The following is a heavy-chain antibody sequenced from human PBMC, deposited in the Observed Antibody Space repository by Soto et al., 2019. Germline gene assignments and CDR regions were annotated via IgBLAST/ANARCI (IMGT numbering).Heavy chain of an antibody. J-gene: IGHJ6*02. D-gene: IGHD5-18*01. CDR3: ARIPGYSYGYYYYGMDV. V-gene: IGHV6-1*01. Sequence: SQTLSLTCAISGDSVSSNSAAWNWIRQSPSRGLEWLGRTYYRSKWYNDYAVSVKSRITINPDTSKNQFSLQLNSVTPEDTAVYYCARIPGYSYGYYYYGMDVWGQGTTVTVSS. CDR1: GDSVSSNSAA. CDR2: TYYRSKWYN.